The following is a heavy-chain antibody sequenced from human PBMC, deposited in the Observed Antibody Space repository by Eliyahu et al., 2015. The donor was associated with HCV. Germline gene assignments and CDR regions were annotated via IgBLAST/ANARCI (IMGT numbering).Heavy chain of an antibody. CDR3: ARDSNGDLGGY. CDR1: GFTFSSYS. J-gene: IGHJ4*02. D-gene: IGHD4-17*01. Sequence: EVQLVESGGGLVKPGGSLRLSCAASGFTFSSYSMNWVRQAPGKGLEWGASNNNVGLIHYADSVKXXKGRFTISRDNAKNSLYLQMNSLRAEDTAIYYCARDSNGDLGGYWGQGTLVTVSS. CDR2: NNNVGLI. V-gene: IGHV3-21*01.